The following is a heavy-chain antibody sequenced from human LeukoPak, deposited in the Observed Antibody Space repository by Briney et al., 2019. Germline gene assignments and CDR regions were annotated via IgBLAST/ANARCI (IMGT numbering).Heavy chain of an antibody. Sequence: PSQTLPLTCTVSGGSISSGDYYWSWIRQPPGKGREWIGYIYYSGSTYYNPSLKSRVTISVDTSKNQFSLKLSSVAAADTAVYYCASSQLIAAAGGLRWGQGTLVTVSS. CDR2: IYYSGST. D-gene: IGHD6-13*01. CDR1: GGSISSGDYY. V-gene: IGHV4-30-4*01. J-gene: IGHJ4*02. CDR3: ASSQLIAAAGGLR.